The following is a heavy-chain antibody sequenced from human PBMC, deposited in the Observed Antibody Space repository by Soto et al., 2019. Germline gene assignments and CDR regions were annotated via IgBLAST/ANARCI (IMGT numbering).Heavy chain of an antibody. CDR2: MNPNRGNT. CDR1: GYTFTSYG. V-gene: IGHV1-8*01. J-gene: IGHJ6*02. D-gene: IGHD3-22*01. CDR3: ARGVREATNIVVVMTEDRLYAMDV. Sequence: ASVKVSCKASGYTFTSYGMNWVRQAPGQGLEWMGLMNPNRGNTGYAQKFQGRVTMTRNTSISTAYMELSSLRSEDTAVYYCARGVREATNIVVVMTEDRLYAMDVWGQGTTVTVSS.